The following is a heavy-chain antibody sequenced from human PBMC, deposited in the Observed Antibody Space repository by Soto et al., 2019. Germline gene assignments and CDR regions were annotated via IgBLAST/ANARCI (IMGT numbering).Heavy chain of an antibody. Sequence: GASVKVSCKASGYTFTSYAIHWVRQAPGQRPEWMGWINAYNGNTNYSQKFQGRVTMTTDTSTSTAYMELRSLRSDDTAVYYCARDPRLDYNLYYYYYYMDVWGKGTTVTVSS. CDR3: ARDPRLDYNLYYYYYYMDV. CDR2: INAYNGNT. D-gene: IGHD5-12*01. CDR1: GYTFTSYA. J-gene: IGHJ6*03. V-gene: IGHV1-3*01.